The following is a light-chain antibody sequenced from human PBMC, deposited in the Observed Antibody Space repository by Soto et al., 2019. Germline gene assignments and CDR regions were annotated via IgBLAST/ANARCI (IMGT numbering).Light chain of an antibody. V-gene: IGLV2-8*01. CDR2: EVN. Sequence: QSVLTQPPSASSSPGQSVAISCTGTSSDVGGYNYVSLYQQHPGKAPKRMIYEVNKRPSGVPDRFSGSKSGNTASLTVSGLQAEDEADYYCSSYAGSSNVFGTGTKVTVL. CDR1: SSDVGGYNY. CDR3: SSYAGSSNV. J-gene: IGLJ1*01.